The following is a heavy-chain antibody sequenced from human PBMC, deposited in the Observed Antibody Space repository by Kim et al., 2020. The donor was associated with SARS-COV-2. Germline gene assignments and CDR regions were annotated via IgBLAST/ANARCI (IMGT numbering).Heavy chain of an antibody. CDR3: ARDHSGSYSSYFDY. CDR2: ISAYNGNT. D-gene: IGHD1-26*01. J-gene: IGHJ4*02. Sequence: ASVKVSCKASGYTFTSYGISWVRQAPGQGLEWMGWISAYNGNTNYAQKLQGRVTMTTDTSTSTAYMELRSLRSDDTAVYYCARDHSGSYSSYFDYWGQGTLVTVSS. V-gene: IGHV1-18*01. CDR1: GYTFTSYG.